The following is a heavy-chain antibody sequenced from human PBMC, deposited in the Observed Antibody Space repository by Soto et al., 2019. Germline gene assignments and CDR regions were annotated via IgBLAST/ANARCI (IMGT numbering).Heavy chain of an antibody. Sequence: QVQVVESGGDVVQPESSLRLSCVVSGFIFRSYGMHWVRQAPGKGLEWVAIISYDGSQKYYADSVKGRFTISRDNSKNTLYLHMNSLRPEATAVYYCAKDLSNPPPAYGMDVWGQATTVTVSS. CDR3: AKDLSNPPPAYGMDV. CDR1: GFIFRSYG. CDR2: ISYDGSQK. V-gene: IGHV3-30*18. J-gene: IGHJ6*02.